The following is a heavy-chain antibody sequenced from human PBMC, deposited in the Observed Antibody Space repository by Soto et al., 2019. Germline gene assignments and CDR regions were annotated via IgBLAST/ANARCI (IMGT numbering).Heavy chain of an antibody. D-gene: IGHD6-19*01. CDR2: IYWNDDK. CDR1: GFSLSTSGLG. V-gene: IGHV2-5*01. J-gene: IGHJ4*02. CDR3: AHRPSGWYLFDY. Sequence: QITLKESGPTLVRPTQTLTLTCTFSGFSLSTSGLGVGWIRQPPGKALEWLALIYWNDDKRYSPSLKARLTITKDTYKHQVVLTMTNMDPVDTATYYCAHRPSGWYLFDYWGQGTLVTVSS.